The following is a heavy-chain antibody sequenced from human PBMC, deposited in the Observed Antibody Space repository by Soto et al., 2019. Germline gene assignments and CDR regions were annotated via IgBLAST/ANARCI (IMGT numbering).Heavy chain of an antibody. D-gene: IGHD4-17*01. J-gene: IGHJ4*01. CDR2: ISENGGST. CDR1: GFTLSNYA. CDR3: AKRTSVPGGHLDDY. Sequence: PGGSLRLSCAASGFTLSNYAMSWVRQAPGKGLEWVSAISENGGSTYYADSVKGRFTISRDNSKSALSLQMNSLRAEDTAVYYCAKRTSVPGGHLDDYWGQGTLVTVSS. V-gene: IGHV3-23*01.